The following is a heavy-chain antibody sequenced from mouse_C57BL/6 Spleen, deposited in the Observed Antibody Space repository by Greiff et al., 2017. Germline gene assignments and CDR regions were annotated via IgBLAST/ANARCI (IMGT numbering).Heavy chain of an antibody. Sequence: QVQLQQPGAELVRPGSSVKLSCKASGYTFTSYWMHWVKQRPIQGLEWIGNIDPSDSETHYNQKFKDKATLTVDKSSSTAYMQLSSLTSEDSAVYYCARGRYSNQAWFAYWGQGTLVTVSA. CDR2: IDPSDSET. CDR3: ARGRYSNQAWFAY. D-gene: IGHD2-5*01. CDR1: GYTFTSYW. V-gene: IGHV1-52*01. J-gene: IGHJ3*01.